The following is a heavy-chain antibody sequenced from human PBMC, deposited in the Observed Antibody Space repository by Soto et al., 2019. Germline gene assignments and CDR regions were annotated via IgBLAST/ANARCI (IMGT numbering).Heavy chain of an antibody. CDR2: IYYSGST. Sequence: SETLSLTCTVSGDSISSGGYYWSWIRQHPGKGLEWIGYIYYSGSTYYNPSLKSRVTISVDTSKNQFSLKLSSVTAADTAVYYCARGSVVAATLFDYWGQGTKVTVSS. CDR3: ARGSVVAATLFDY. D-gene: IGHD2-15*01. CDR1: GDSISSGGYY. V-gene: IGHV4-31*03. J-gene: IGHJ4*03.